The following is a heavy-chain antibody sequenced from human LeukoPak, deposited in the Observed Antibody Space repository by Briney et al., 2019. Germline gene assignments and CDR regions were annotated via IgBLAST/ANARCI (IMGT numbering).Heavy chain of an antibody. CDR1: GFTFSSSA. CDR2: ISARGIST. D-gene: IGHD3-3*01. V-gene: IGHV3-23*01. Sequence: GGSLRLSCAASGFTFSSSAMSWVRQAPGKGLEWVSSISARGISTYYADSVKGRFTISRDNSKNTLYLQMNSLRGDDIGVYYCAKSFDFSNGHSPIFTPFDSWGQGTLVSVSS. CDR3: AKSFDFSNGHSPIFTPFDS. J-gene: IGHJ4*02.